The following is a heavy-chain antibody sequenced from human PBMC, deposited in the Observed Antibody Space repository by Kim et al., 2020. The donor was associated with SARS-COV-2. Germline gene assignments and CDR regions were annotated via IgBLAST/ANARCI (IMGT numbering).Heavy chain of an antibody. CDR2: IWYDGSNK. D-gene: IGHD3-10*01. CDR1: GFTFSSYG. CDR3: ARDRGGMDV. V-gene: IGHV3-33*01. Sequence: GGSLRLSCAASGFTFSSYGMHWVRQAPGQGLERVAVIWYDGSNKYYADSVKGRFTISRDNSKNTLYLQMNSLRAEDTAVYYCARDRGGMDVWGQGTTVTVSS. J-gene: IGHJ6*02.